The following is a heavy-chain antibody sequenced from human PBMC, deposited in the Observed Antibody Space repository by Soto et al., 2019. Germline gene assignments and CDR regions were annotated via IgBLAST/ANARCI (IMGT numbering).Heavy chain of an antibody. CDR2: IKQDGSEK. CDR3: ARGTIGYYYYYRDF. D-gene: IGHD1-1*01. CDR1: GFTFSSYW. Sequence: EVQLVESGGGLVQPGGSLRLSCAASGFTFSSYWMSWVRQAPGKGLEWVANIKQDGSEKYYVDSVKGRFTISRDNAKNSLYLQMNSLRAEDTAVYYCARGTIGYYYYYRDFWGKGTTVTVSS. J-gene: IGHJ6*03. V-gene: IGHV3-7*04.